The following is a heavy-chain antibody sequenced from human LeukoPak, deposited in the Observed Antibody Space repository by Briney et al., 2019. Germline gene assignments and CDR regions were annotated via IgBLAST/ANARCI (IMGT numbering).Heavy chain of an antibody. Sequence: GGSLRLSCAASGFTFSSYAMHWVRQAPGKGLEWVAVTSYDGSNKYYADSVKGRFTISRDNPKNTLYLQMNSLRAEDTAVYYCARGYCSSTSCYVYNWFDPWGQGTLVTVSS. CDR3: ARGYCSSTSCYVYNWFDP. CDR2: TSYDGSNK. V-gene: IGHV3-30-3*01. CDR1: GFTFSSYA. D-gene: IGHD2-2*01. J-gene: IGHJ5*02.